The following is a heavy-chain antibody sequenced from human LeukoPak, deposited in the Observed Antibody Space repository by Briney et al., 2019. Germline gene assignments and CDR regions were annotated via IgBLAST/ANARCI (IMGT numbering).Heavy chain of an antibody. CDR3: ARHDSFGMRKVWDY. CDR2: FHYGGSA. Sequence: SETLSLTCTVSGNSISSTIHYWGWIRHPPGKGLEWIGSFHYGGSAYYNSSLKSRVTISVDASKNQFSLIVTSVTAADTAVYYCARHDSFGMRKVWDYWGQGTLVTVSS. V-gene: IGHV4-39*01. CDR1: GNSISSTIHY. D-gene: IGHD3-16*01. J-gene: IGHJ4*02.